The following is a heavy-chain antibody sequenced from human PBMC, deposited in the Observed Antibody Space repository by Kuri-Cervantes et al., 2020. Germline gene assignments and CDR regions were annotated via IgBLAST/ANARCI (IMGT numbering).Heavy chain of an antibody. D-gene: IGHD3-22*01. CDR3: ARDEAPVILGMDV. CDR2: ISYDGSNK. V-gene: IGHV3-30*01. J-gene: IGHJ6*02. CDR1: GFTFSSYA. Sequence: GGSLRLSCAASGFTFSSYAMHWVRQAPGKGLEWVAVISYDGSNKYYADSVKGRFTISRDNSKNTLYLQMNSLRAEDTAVYYCARDEAPVILGMDVWGQGTTVTVSS.